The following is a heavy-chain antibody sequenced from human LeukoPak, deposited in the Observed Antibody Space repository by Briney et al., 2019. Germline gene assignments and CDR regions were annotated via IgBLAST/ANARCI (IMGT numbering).Heavy chain of an antibody. Sequence: GESLKISCEGSGYKFTTYWIGWVRQVPGKGLEWMGIIYPGDSDTKYSPSFQGQVTISADRSISTAYLQWTSLKASDTAMYYCARQWYYDSAIGYWGQGTLLTVSS. CDR1: GYKFTTYW. V-gene: IGHV5-51*01. D-gene: IGHD3-22*01. J-gene: IGHJ4*02. CDR3: ARQWYYDSAIGY. CDR2: IYPGDSDT.